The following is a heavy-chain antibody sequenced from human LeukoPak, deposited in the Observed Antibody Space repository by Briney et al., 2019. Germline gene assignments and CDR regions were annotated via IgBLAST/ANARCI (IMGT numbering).Heavy chain of an antibody. J-gene: IGHJ5*02. CDR1: GGSISSYY. V-gene: IGHV4-59*12. Sequence: TSETLSLTCTVSGGSISSYYWSWIRQPPGKGLEWIGYIYYSGSTNYNPSLKSRVTISVDTSKNQFSLKLSSMTAADTAVYYCARRLHVLRYFDWSREKARFDPWGQGTLVTVSS. CDR3: ARRLHVLRYFDWSREKARFDP. CDR2: IYYSGST. D-gene: IGHD3-9*01.